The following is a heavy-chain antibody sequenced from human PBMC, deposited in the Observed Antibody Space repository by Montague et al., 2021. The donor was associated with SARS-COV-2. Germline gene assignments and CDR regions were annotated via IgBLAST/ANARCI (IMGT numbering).Heavy chain of an antibody. CDR1: GGSVSSGSCY. V-gene: IGHV4-61*01. Sequence: SETLSLTCSVSGGSVSSGSCYWTWIRQPPGKGLESIGYIYHNGSTKYNPSLKSRVTISVDTSKNQFSLKLSSVSVADTAVYYCARGGGNSADYYNYTMDVWGQGTTVTVFS. D-gene: IGHD4-23*01. CDR3: ARGGGNSADYYNYTMDV. J-gene: IGHJ6*02. CDR2: IYHNGST.